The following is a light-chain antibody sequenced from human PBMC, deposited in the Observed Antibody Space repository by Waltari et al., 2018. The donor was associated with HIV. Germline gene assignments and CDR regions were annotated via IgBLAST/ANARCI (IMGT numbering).Light chain of an antibody. CDR3: AAWDGSVNYSPVV. CDR1: SSNIGSKT. V-gene: IGLV1-44*01. Sequence: QSVLTQPPSVSGTPGQRVTISCSGSSSNIGSKTINWYQQLPGTAPKLLIYNNKHRPSGCPDRFSGSKVGASASLAISGLQSEDEADYYCAAWDGSVNYSPVVFGGGTKLTVL. CDR2: NNK. J-gene: IGLJ2*01.